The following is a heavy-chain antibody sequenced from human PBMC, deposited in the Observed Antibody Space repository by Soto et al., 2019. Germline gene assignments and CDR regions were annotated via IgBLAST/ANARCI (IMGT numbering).Heavy chain of an antibody. J-gene: IGHJ4*01. Sequence: QVQLQESGPGLVKPSGTLSLTCTVSGASISSTSSGDWWTWVRQPPGKGLEWIGEIHHSASTNYNPSRKGRVTMSVDKSKNQFSLRLSSVTAADTAVYYCAKMVGATLVDYWGRGTLVTVSS. V-gene: IGHV4-4*02. D-gene: IGHD1-26*01. CDR2: IHHSAST. CDR1: GASISSTSSGDW. CDR3: AKMVGATLVDY.